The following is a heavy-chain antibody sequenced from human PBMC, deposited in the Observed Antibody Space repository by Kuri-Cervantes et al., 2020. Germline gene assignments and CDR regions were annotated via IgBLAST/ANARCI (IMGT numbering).Heavy chain of an antibody. CDR3: AHRWLEGDWFDP. CDR1: GFSLSTSGMC. D-gene: IGHD6-19*01. CDR2: IDWDDDK. V-gene: IGHV2-70*12. Sequence: SGPTLVKPTQTLTLTCTFSGFSLSTSGMCVSWIRQPPGKALEWLALIDWDDDKYYSTSLKTRLTISKDTSKNQVFLTMTNMDPVDTATYYCAHRWLEGDWFDPWGQGTLVTVSS. J-gene: IGHJ5*02.